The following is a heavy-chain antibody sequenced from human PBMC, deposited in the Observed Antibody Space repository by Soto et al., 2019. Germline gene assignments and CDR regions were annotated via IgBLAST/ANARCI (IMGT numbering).Heavy chain of an antibody. CDR1: GGSISSGGYS. V-gene: IGHV4-30-2*01. CDR3: AGLYSSGWYFDY. Sequence: QLQLQESGSGLVKPSQTLSLTCAVSGGSISSGGYSWSWIRQPPGKGLEWIGYIYQSGSTFYNPSLERGXXIXLXXPKNQFSLKVSSVTAADTAVYYCAGLYSSGWYFDYWGQGTLVIVSS. CDR2: IYQSGST. D-gene: IGHD6-19*01. J-gene: IGHJ4*02.